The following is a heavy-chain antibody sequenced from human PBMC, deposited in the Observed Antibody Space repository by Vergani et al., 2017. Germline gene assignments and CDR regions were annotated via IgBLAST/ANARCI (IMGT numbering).Heavy chain of an antibody. D-gene: IGHD3/OR15-3a*01. CDR1: GFTFSSYA. CDR2: ISGSGGST. Sequence: EVQLLESGGGLVQPGGSLRLSCAASGFTFSSYAMSWVRQAPGKGLEWVSAISGSGGSTYYADSVKGRFTISRDNAKNSLYLQMNSLRAEDTAVYYCARTGRMGSGGMDVWGQGTTVTVSS. V-gene: IGHV3-23*01. CDR3: ARTGRMGSGGMDV. J-gene: IGHJ6*02.